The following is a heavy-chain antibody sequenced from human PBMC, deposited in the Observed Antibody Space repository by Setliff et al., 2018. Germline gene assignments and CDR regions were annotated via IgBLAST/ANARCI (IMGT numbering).Heavy chain of an antibody. J-gene: IGHJ3*02. CDR2: IYHSGSA. V-gene: IGHV4-4*02. CDR1: GASISSSNW. Sequence: SETLSLTCAVSGASISSSNWWSWVRQPPGKGLEWIGEIYHSGSANYNPSLKSRVSISVDKSKNQFSLKLSSVTAADTAVYYCACWGGTVNAFDIWGQGTMGTV. CDR3: ACWGGTVNAFDI. D-gene: IGHD3-16*01.